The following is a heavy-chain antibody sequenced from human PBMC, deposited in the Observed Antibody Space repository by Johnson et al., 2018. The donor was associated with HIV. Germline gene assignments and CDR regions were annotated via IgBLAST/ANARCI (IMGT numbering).Heavy chain of an antibody. CDR1: GLSFDDYA. CDR3: ARDGDDGDEADDTKGAFDI. D-gene: IGHD3-9*01. V-gene: IGHV3-9*01. J-gene: IGHJ3*02. Sequence: VQLVESGGGLIQPGGSLRLSCAVSGLSFDDYALHWVRQAPGKGLAWVSGVSWNNGTIGYADSVMGRFTISRDNSKNSLYLQMNSLRAEETALYYCARDGDDGDEADDTKGAFDIWGQGTMVTVSS. CDR2: VSWNNGTI.